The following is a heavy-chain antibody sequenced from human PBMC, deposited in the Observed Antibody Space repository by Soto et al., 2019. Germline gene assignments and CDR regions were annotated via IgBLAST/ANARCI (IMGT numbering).Heavy chain of an antibody. D-gene: IGHD4-17*01. Sequence: SETLSLTCTVSGGSISSYYWSWIRQPPGKGLEWIGYIYYSGSTNYNPSLKSRVTISVDTSKNQFSLKLSSVTAADTAVYYCASTNDYGDYGGFDYWGQGTLVTVSS. CDR3: ASTNDYGDYGGFDY. CDR2: IYYSGST. CDR1: GGSISSYY. J-gene: IGHJ4*02. V-gene: IGHV4-59*01.